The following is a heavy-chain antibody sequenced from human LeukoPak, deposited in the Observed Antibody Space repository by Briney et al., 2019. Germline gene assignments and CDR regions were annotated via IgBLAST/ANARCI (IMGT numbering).Heavy chain of an antibody. CDR1: GFPFATYA. CDR3: ARGRDPDDA. Sequence: PGGSLRLSCAASGFPFATYALTWVRQAPGKGLESISYISSGNTVIKYADSAKGRFTISRDNAKNSLYLQMNSLRAEDTAVYYCARGRDPDDAWGQGTLVTVSS. CDR2: ISSGNTVI. V-gene: IGHV3-48*01. J-gene: IGHJ5*02. D-gene: IGHD1-14*01.